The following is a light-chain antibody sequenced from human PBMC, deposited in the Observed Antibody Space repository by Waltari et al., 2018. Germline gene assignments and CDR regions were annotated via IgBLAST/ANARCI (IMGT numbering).Light chain of an antibody. CDR3: SSYAGSGNVV. V-gene: IGLV2-8*01. Sequence: QSALTQPPSASGSPGQSLPISCTGTSRDIGTYNLVSWYQQGPGKAPKLIIYEVTKRPSGVPDRFSGSKSGNTASLTVSGLQADDEADYYCSSYAGSGNVVFGGGTKLTVL. J-gene: IGLJ3*02. CDR1: SRDIGTYNL. CDR2: EVT.